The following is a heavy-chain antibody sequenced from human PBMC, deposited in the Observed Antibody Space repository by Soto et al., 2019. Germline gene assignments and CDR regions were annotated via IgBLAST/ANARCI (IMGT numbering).Heavy chain of an antibody. CDR1: TDYISYYH. Sequence: ETLSLTCSVSTDYISYYHWSWVRQPPGKKMEWIGYISYSGSTNYNPSLKSRVTMSIDTSKNQFSLSLTSVTAADTAVYYCARTLTYSGYDSSTLFGYWGQGTPVTVSS. J-gene: IGHJ4*02. CDR3: ARTLTYSGYDSSTLFGY. CDR2: ISYSGST. D-gene: IGHD5-12*01. V-gene: IGHV4-59*12.